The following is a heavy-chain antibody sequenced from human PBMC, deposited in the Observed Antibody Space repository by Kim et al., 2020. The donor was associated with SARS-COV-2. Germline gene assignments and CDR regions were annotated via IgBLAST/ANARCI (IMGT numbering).Heavy chain of an antibody. Sequence: SETLSLTCAVYGGSFSGYYWSWIRQPPGKGLEWIGEINHSGSTNYNPSLKSRVTISVDTSKNQFSLKLSSVTAADTAVYYCARGWAPNTARPFDYWGQGTLVTVSS. CDR3: ARGWAPNTARPFDY. D-gene: IGHD5-18*01. J-gene: IGHJ4*02. CDR1: GGSFSGYY. CDR2: INHSGST. V-gene: IGHV4-34*01.